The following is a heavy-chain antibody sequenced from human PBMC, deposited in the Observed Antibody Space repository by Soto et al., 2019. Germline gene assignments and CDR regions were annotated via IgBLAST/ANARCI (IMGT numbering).Heavy chain of an antibody. CDR3: AXDHLILPAHDFFYGSDV. Sequence: GGSLRLSCEVSGFTFSMYSMSWVRQSPGKGLEWVAKIPQDGVDGHYADSVKGRFTISRDNGKNSLYLQLNNLRAEDTAVYYCAXDHLILPAHDFFYGSDVWGRGATVTVSS. V-gene: IGHV3-7*03. D-gene: IGHD2-21*02. CDR1: GFTFSMYS. CDR2: IPQDGVDG. J-gene: IGHJ6*02.